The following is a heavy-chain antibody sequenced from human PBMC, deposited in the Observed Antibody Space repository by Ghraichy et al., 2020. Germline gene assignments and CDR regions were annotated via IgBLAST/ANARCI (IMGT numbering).Heavy chain of an antibody. J-gene: IGHJ4*02. CDR3: ARDGDSSSSSDLDY. CDR2: ISSSSRPI. V-gene: IGHV3-48*02. D-gene: IGHD6-13*01. CDR1: GFTFSRYT. Sequence: GESLNISCAASGFTFSRYTMNWVRQAPGKGLEWVSYISSSSRPIYYADSVKGRFTISRDNAKNSLFLQMNSLRDDDTAVYYCARDGDSSSSSDLDYWGQGTLVTVSS.